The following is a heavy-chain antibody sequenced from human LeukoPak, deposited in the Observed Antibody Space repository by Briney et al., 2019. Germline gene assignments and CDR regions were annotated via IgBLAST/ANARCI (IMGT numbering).Heavy chain of an antibody. V-gene: IGHV4-39*01. CDR2: IYYSGST. CDR3: ARHPRYCSSTSCYGTAAGSRNYYYYGMDV. CDR1: GGSISSSSYY. D-gene: IGHD2-2*01. Sequence: SETLSLTCTVSGGSISSSSYYWGWIRQPPGKGLEWIGSIYYSGSTYYNPSLKSRVTISVDTSKNQFSLKLSSVTAADTAVYYCARHPRYCSSTSCYGTAAGSRNYYYYGMDVWGQGTTVTVSS. J-gene: IGHJ6*02.